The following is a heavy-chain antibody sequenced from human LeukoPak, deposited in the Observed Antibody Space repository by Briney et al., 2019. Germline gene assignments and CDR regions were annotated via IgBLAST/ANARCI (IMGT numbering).Heavy chain of an antibody. V-gene: IGHV1-2*02. CDR1: GYTFTGYY. D-gene: IGHD3-3*01. CDR2: INPNSGGT. J-gene: IGHJ4*02. CDR3: ARTSVAPREWLSFDY. Sequence: ASVKVSCKASGYTFTGYYMHWVRQAPGQGLEWMGWINPNSGGTNHAQKFQGRVTMTRDTSISTAHMELSRLRSDDTAVYYCARTSVAPREWLSFDYWGQGTLVTVSS.